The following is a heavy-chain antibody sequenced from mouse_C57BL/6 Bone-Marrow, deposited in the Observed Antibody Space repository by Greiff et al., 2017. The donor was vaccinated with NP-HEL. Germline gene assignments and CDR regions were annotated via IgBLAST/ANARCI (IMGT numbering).Heavy chain of an antibody. CDR2: IDPENGDT. D-gene: IGHD2-3*01. CDR3: TTWNDGYLFYFDF. Sequence: EVQLQQSGAELVRPGASVKLSCTASGFNIKDDYMHWVKQRPEQGLEWIGWIDPENGDTEYASKFQGKATITADTSSNTAYLQLSSLTSEDAAVYYCTTWNDGYLFYFDFWGRGTTLTVSS. V-gene: IGHV14-4*01. J-gene: IGHJ2*01. CDR1: GFNIKDDY.